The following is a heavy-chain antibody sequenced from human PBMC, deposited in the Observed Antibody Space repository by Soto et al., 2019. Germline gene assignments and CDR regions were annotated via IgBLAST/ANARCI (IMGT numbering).Heavy chain of an antibody. D-gene: IGHD6-19*01. V-gene: IGHV3-48*02. Sequence: EVQLVESGGGLVQPGGSLRLTCVASGFPFSIYSMNWGRQAPGKGLEWSSYITSDTNTIKYADSVKGRFTISRDTAKSLVYLQINSLRDEDTGVYFCARSVEGPFDYWGQGTVVTVS. J-gene: IGHJ4*02. CDR1: GFPFSIYS. CDR3: ARSVEGPFDY. CDR2: ITSDTNTI.